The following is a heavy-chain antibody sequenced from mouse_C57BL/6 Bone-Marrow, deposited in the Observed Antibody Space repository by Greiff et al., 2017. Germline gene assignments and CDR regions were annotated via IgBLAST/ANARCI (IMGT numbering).Heavy chain of an antibody. D-gene: IGHD1-1*01. Sequence: QVQLQQPGAELVRPGSSVKLSCKASGYTFTRYWMHWVKQRPIHGLEWIGNIDPAASETHYNQKFTDKATLTVDQSSSTAYMQLSSLTSEDSAVXYCARDYGSSLDYWGQGTTLTVSS. CDR2: IDPAASET. CDR1: GYTFTRYW. J-gene: IGHJ2*01. V-gene: IGHV1-52*01. CDR3: ARDYGSSLDY.